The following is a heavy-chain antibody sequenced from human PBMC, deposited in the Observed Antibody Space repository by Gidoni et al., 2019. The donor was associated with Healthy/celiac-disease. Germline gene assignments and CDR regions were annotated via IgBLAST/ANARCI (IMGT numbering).Heavy chain of an antibody. CDR3: ARVPPITMVRGVINDAFDI. D-gene: IGHD3-10*01. J-gene: IGHJ3*02. CDR2: IIPIFGTA. CDR1: GGTFSSYA. Sequence: QVQLVQSGAEVKKPGSSVKVSCKASGGTFSSYAISWGRQAPGQGLEWMGGIIPIFGTANYAQKFQGRVTITADESTSTAYMELSSLRSEDTAVYYCARVPPITMVRGVINDAFDIWGQGTMVTVSS. V-gene: IGHV1-69*01.